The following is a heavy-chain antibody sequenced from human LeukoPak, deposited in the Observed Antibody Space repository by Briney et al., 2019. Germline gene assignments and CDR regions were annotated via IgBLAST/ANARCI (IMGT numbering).Heavy chain of an antibody. Sequence: SETLSLTCTVSGASISGSSHYFWGWIRQTPGKGLEWIGSIYYSGITYYTPSLKSRLTISVDTSKNQFSLKLSSVSAADTAVYYCARVLRKGPYGDGGYFYFFMDVWGKGTTVTVSS. CDR3: ARVLRKGPYGDGGYFYFFMDV. D-gene: IGHD4-17*01. CDR1: GASISGSSHYF. J-gene: IGHJ6*03. V-gene: IGHV4-39*01. CDR2: IYYSGIT.